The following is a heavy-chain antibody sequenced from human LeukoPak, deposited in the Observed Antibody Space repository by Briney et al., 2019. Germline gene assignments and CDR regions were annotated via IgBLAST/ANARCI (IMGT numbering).Heavy chain of an antibody. Sequence: ASVKVSCMASGYTFTSYAMNWVRQVPGQGLEWMGWINTNTGNPMYAQGFTGRFVFSLDTSVSTAYLQISSLKAEDTAVYYCARSSDYGDQNDAFDIWGQGTMVTVSS. J-gene: IGHJ3*02. CDR2: INTNTGNP. CDR3: ARSSDYGDQNDAFDI. D-gene: IGHD4-17*01. CDR1: GYTFTSYA. V-gene: IGHV7-4-1*02.